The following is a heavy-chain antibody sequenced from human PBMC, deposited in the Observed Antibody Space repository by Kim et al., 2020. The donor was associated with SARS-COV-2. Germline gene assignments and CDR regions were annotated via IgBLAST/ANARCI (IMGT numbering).Heavy chain of an antibody. J-gene: IGHJ4*02. CDR3: ERSHIVPTDY. D-gene: IGHD5-12*01. CDR2: ISSSSSSI. V-gene: IGHV3-48*02. Sequence: GGSLRLSCAASGFTFSTYSMHWVRQAPGKGLEWVSYISSSSSSIYYADSVKGRFTVSRDNAKSSLFLQMSSLRDEDTAVYYCERSHIVPTDYWGQGILVTVSS. CDR1: GFTFSTYS.